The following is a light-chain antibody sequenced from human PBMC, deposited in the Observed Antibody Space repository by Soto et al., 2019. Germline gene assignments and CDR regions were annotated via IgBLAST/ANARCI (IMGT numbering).Light chain of an antibody. CDR3: QQYDSSPLT. J-gene: IGKJ4*01. V-gene: IGKV3-20*01. CDR2: GAS. Sequence: EIVLTQSPGTLSLSPGERATLSCRASQSVSSSYLAWYQQKPGQAPRLLIYGASSSATGIPDRFSGSGSGPDFTLTISRLEPEDVAVYYCQQYDSSPLTFGGGTKVEIK. CDR1: QSVSSSY.